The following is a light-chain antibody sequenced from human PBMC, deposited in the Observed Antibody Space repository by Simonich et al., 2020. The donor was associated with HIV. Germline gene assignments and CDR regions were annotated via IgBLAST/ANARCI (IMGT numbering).Light chain of an antibody. J-gene: IGKJ2*01. CDR2: DAS. V-gene: IGKV3-11*01. CDR1: QSVSSY. CDR3: QQRSNWSMYT. Sequence: EIVLTQSPATLSLSPGERATLSCRASQSVSSYLAWYQQKPGPAPRLLIYDASNRATGIPARFSGSGSGTDFTLTISSLEPEDFAVYYCQQRSNWSMYTFGQGTKLEIK.